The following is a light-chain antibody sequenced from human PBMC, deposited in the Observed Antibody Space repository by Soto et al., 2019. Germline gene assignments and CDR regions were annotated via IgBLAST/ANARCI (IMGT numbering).Light chain of an antibody. Sequence: DIVMTQSPDSLAVSLGERATINCKSSQSVLYSSNNNTYLAWYQQKPGQHPKLLIYWASTRESGVPDRFSGSGSGTDFTLTISSLQAEDVAVYYCQQSYSTPTFGQGTKVEVK. J-gene: IGKJ1*01. V-gene: IGKV4-1*01. CDR3: QQSYSTPT. CDR1: QSVLYSSNNNTY. CDR2: WAS.